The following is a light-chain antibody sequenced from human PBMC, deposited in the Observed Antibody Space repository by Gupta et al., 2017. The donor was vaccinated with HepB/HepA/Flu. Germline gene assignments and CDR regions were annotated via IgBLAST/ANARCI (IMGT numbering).Light chain of an antibody. J-gene: IGKJ2*01. CDR2: GVS. CDR3: LQYNRRPYS. Sequence: DVQVTQSPPSLSASIGDRVTITCQASEDIKKNLNWFQQKSGKAPNLLIYGVSRLQKGVPSRFSGSADGTTFSLTISSLQAEDIAVYFCLQYNRRPYSFGQATKLEI. V-gene: IGKV1-33*01. CDR1: EDIKKN.